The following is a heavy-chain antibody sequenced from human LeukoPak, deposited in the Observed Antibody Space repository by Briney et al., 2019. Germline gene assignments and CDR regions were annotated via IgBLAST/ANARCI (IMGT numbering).Heavy chain of an antibody. V-gene: IGHV4-4*07. CDR3: ARTGSGWDTAPRFDY. D-gene: IGHD6-19*01. CDR1: GGSISGYY. J-gene: IGHJ4*02. CDR2: IYATGST. Sequence: SETLSLTCTVSGGSISGYYWSWLRQPAGKGLEWIGRIYATGSTDYNPSLKSRVTMSVDGSKNQVSLRLNSVTPADTAVYYCARTGSGWDTAPRFDYWGQGTLVTVSS.